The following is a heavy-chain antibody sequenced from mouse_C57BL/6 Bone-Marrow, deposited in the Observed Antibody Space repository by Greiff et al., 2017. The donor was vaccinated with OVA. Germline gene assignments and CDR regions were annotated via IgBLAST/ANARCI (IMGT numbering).Heavy chain of an antibody. D-gene: IGHD3-2*02. Sequence: EVKLKQSGPELVKPGASVKMSCKASGYTFTDYNMHWVKQSHGKSLEWIGYINPNNGGTSYNQKFKGKATLTVDKSSSTAYMELRSLTSEDSAVYYCARRRAQATAWFAYWGQGTLVTVSA. V-gene: IGHV1-22*01. CDR2: INPNNGGT. CDR1: GYTFTDYN. J-gene: IGHJ3*01. CDR3: ARRRAQATAWFAY.